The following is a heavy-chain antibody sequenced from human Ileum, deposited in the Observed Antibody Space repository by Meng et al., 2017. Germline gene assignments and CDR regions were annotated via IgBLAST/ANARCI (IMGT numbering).Heavy chain of an antibody. V-gene: IGHV3-49*04. CDR3: TRATGKY. CDR2: IRSNAYGGAT. J-gene: IGHJ4*02. Sequence: GGSRRPSCSASGFTFGDYALSWVRQAPGKGREGVGFIRSNAYGGATVYSASVKGRFTISRDDSKSIAYLQMNSLKTEDTAVYYCTRATGKYWGQGTLVTVSS. CDR1: GFTFGDYA. D-gene: IGHD2/OR15-2a*01.